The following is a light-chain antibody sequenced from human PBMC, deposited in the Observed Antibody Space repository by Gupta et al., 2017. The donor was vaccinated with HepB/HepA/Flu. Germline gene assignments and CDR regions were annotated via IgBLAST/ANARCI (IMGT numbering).Light chain of an antibody. J-gene: IGKJ2*01. Sequence: DIQMTQSPSSLSASVGDRVTITCRASQSVSTYLNWYKQKPGKAPKLLIYGSSSWHSGVPSRFSGTGFGKYLTLTISSRQQEDFAPYYCHQSDNYPLFTFGQGTKVELK. CDR3: HQSDNYPLFT. V-gene: IGKV1-39*01. CDR1: QSVSTY. CDR2: GSS.